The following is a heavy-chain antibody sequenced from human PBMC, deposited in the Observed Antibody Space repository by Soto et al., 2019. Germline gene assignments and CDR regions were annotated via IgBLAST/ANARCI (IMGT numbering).Heavy chain of an antibody. CDR2: IWYDGSNK. V-gene: IGHV3-33*01. CDR3: ARTLITMVRGVSHAFDI. J-gene: IGHJ3*02. CDR1: GFPFSSYG. D-gene: IGHD3-10*01. Sequence: QVQLVESGGGVVQPGRSLRLSCAASGFPFSSYGMHWVRQAPGKGLAWVAVIWYDGSNKYYADSVKGRFTISRDNSKNTLYLQMNSLRAEDTAVYYCARTLITMVRGVSHAFDIWGQGTMVTVSS.